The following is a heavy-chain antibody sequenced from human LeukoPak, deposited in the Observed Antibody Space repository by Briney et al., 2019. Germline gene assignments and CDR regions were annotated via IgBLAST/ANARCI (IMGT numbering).Heavy chain of an antibody. V-gene: IGHV4-39*07. D-gene: IGHD6-19*01. J-gene: IGHJ3*02. CDR1: GGSISSSSYY. CDR3: ARDAGIAVAGDAFDT. CDR2: IYYSGST. Sequence: SGTLSLTCTVSGGSISSSSYYWGWIRQPPGKGLEWIGSIYYSGSTYYNPSLKSRVTISVDTSKNQFSLKLSSVTAADTAVYYCARDAGIAVAGDAFDTWGQGIMVTVSS.